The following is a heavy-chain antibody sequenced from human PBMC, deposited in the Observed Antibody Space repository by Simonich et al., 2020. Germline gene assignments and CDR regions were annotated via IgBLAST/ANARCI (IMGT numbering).Heavy chain of an antibody. Sequence: EVQLVQSGAEVKKPGESLKISCKGSGYSFTSYWIGWVRQLPGKGLEWRGTIYPGDYDPRNSPSFQGQVTISADKSISTAYLQWSSLKASDTAMYYCARQLNDFDIWGQGTMVTVSS. CDR1: GYSFTSYW. D-gene: IGHD1-1*01. V-gene: IGHV5-51*01. CDR3: ARQLNDFDI. CDR2: IYPGDYDP. J-gene: IGHJ3*02.